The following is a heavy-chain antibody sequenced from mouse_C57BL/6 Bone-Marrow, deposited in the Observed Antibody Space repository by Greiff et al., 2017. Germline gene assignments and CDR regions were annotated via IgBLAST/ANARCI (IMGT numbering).Heavy chain of an antibody. V-gene: IGHV1-50*01. Sequence: QVQLKQPGAELVKPGASVKLSCKASGYTFTSYWMQWVKQRPGQGLEWIGEIDPSDSYTNYNQKFKGKATLTVDTSSSTAYMQLSSLPSEDSAVYYCVIYYDYDYWGQGTTLTVSS. CDR3: VIYYDYDY. J-gene: IGHJ2*01. CDR1: GYTFTSYW. D-gene: IGHD2-4*01. CDR2: IDPSDSYT.